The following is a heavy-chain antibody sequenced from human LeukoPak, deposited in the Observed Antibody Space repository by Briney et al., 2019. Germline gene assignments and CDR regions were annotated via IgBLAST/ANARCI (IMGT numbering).Heavy chain of an antibody. CDR3: ARESTLRVDY. J-gene: IGHJ4*02. CDR1: GFILSSYS. CDR2: ISSSSSSI. Sequence: GGSLRLSCAASGFILSSYSMNWVRQAPGKGLEWISYISSSSSSIYYADSVKGRFTISRDNAKNSLYLQMNSLRAEDTAVYYCARESTLRVDYWGQGTLVTVSS. D-gene: IGHD2/OR15-2a*01. V-gene: IGHV3-48*01.